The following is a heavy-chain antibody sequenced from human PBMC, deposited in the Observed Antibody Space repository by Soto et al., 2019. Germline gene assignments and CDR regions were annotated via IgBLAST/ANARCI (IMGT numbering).Heavy chain of an antibody. V-gene: IGHV1-2*04. J-gene: IGHJ6*02. CDR1: GYNFAGYY. Sequence: QVQLVQSGAEVKKPGASVKVSCKTSGYNFAGYYMHWVRQAPGQGLEWMGWINPSSGGTYYAQKFQGWVTMTRDTSITTAYMELSRLTSDDTAVYFCARGMTSPPYYYYYGMDVWGQGTTVTVSS. D-gene: IGHD2-21*02. CDR3: ARGMTSPPYYYYYGMDV. CDR2: INPSSGGT.